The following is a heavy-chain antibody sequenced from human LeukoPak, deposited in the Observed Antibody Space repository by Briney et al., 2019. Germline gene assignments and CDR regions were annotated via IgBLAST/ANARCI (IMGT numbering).Heavy chain of an antibody. J-gene: IGHJ6*03. CDR1: GFTFSSYE. CDR2: ISSSGSTI. V-gene: IGHV3-48*03. CDR3: ARHGDYNYYMDV. D-gene: IGHD4-17*01. Sequence: GGSLRLSCAASGFTFSSYEMNWARQAPGKGLEWVSYISSSGSTIYYADSVKGRFTISRDNAKNSLYLQMNSLRAEDTAVYYCARHGDYNYYMDVWGKGTTVTISS.